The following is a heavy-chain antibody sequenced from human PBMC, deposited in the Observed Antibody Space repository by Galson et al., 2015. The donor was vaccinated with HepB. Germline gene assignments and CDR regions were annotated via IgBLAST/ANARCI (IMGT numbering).Heavy chain of an antibody. V-gene: IGHV1-8*01. J-gene: IGHJ5*01. D-gene: IGHD2/OR15-2a*01. CDR1: GYSFTNYD. CDR2: MNPNSGKT. Sequence: SVKVSCKASGYSFTNYDINWVRQATGQGLEWMGWMNPNSGKTGYAQIFQGRVTMTRNTSINTAYMELSGLRSEDTAVYYCARGPPYFNIFRVSNWFDSWGQGTLVTVSS. CDR3: ARGPPYFNIFRVSNWFDS.